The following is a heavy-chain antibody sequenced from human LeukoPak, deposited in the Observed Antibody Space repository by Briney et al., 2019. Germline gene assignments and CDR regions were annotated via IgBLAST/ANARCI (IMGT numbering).Heavy chain of an antibody. CDR1: GFSVSLNY. CDR2: IYSGGST. J-gene: IGHJ4*02. Sequence: GGSLRLSCAASGFSVSLNYMTWVRQAPGKGLEWVSIIYSGGSTYYADSVKGRFTISRDNAKNSLYLQMNSLRAEDTAVYYCARDVGHLRLHYFGYWGQGTLVTVSS. D-gene: IGHD3-16*01. V-gene: IGHV3-53*01. CDR3: ARDVGHLRLHYFGY.